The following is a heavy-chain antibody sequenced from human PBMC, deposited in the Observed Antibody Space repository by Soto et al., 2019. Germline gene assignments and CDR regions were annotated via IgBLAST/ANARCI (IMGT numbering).Heavy chain of an antibody. CDR1: GFTVSSND. D-gene: IGHD2-8*01. CDR2: IYSGGST. CDR3: ARGTGGYCTNGVCYTYYYYYMDV. J-gene: IGHJ6*03. V-gene: IGHV3-53*04. Sequence: GGSLRVSCAASGFTVSSNDRSWVRKDPGKGLEWVSVIYSGGSTYYADSVKGRFTISRHNSKNTLYLQMNSLRAEDTAVYYCARGTGGYCTNGVCYTYYYYYMDVWGKGTTVTVSS.